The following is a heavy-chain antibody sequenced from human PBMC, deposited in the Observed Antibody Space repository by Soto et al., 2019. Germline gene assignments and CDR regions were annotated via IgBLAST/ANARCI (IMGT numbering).Heavy chain of an antibody. Sequence: VQLVESGGTLIHPGGSLRLSCAASGFSVSSNCLTWVRQAPGKGLEWVSVLYNDGRAYYADSVKGRFTLSTDNSKNSVYLQMNTLRDGDTAVYYCARGLGRSYHDSRGYFLLDSWGQGTLVTVSS. CDR2: LYNDGRA. D-gene: IGHD3-22*01. J-gene: IGHJ4*02. V-gene: IGHV3-53*01. CDR1: GFSVSSNC. CDR3: ARGLGRSYHDSRGYFLLDS.